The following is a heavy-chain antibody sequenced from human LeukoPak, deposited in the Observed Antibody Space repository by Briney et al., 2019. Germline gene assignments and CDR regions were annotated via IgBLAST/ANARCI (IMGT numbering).Heavy chain of an antibody. CDR3: TRQKDGPQAFDI. Sequence: GGSLRLSCAASGFTFDDYGMSWVRQASGKGLEWVGRIRSKANSYATAYAASVKGRFTISRDDSKNTAYLQMNSLKTEDTAVYYCTRQKDGPQAFDIWGQGTMVTVSS. V-gene: IGHV3-73*01. CDR2: IRSKANSYAT. CDR1: GFTFDDYG. D-gene: IGHD2-15*01. J-gene: IGHJ3*02.